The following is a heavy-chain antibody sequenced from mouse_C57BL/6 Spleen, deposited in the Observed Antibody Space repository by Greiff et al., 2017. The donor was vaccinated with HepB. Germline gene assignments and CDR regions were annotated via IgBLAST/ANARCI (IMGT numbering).Heavy chain of an antibody. D-gene: IGHD3-3*01. CDR1: GFTFSSYA. CDR2: ISDGGSYT. Sequence: EVQVVESGGGLVKPGGSLKLSCAASGFTFSSYAMSWVRQTPEKRLEWVATISDGGSYTYYPDNVKGRFTISRDNAKNNLYLQMSHLKSEDTAMYYCARGGDVWYFDVWGTGTTVTVSS. J-gene: IGHJ1*03. CDR3: ARGGDVWYFDV. V-gene: IGHV5-4*01.